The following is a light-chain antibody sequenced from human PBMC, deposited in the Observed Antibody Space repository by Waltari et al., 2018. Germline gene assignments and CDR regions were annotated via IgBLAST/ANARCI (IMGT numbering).Light chain of an antibody. CDR2: KAS. J-gene: IGKJ2*01. V-gene: IGKV1-5*03. Sequence: DIQMTQSPSSLSASVGDRVTITCRASQSISNWLAWYQQKPGKAPILLIYKASILKSGVPSRFSGSGSGTQFTLTNSSLQPDDFATYYCQQYNTYSSFGQGTKLQIK. CDR1: QSISNW. CDR3: QQYNTYSS.